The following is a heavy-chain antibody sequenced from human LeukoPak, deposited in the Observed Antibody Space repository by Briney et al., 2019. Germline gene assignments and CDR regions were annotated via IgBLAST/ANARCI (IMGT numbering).Heavy chain of an antibody. Sequence: PSETLSLTCTVSGNSFGDYYWSWIRQPAGKGLEWIGRIYTNGSTTYNPSLKSRVTMSVDTSKSQFSLNLMSVTAADTAVYYCAREAPNGSTNSYYYYYMDVWGKGTTVTVSS. CDR1: GNSFGDYY. CDR2: IYTNGST. V-gene: IGHV4-4*07. J-gene: IGHJ6*03. CDR3: AREAPNGSTNSYYYYYMDV. D-gene: IGHD4/OR15-4a*01.